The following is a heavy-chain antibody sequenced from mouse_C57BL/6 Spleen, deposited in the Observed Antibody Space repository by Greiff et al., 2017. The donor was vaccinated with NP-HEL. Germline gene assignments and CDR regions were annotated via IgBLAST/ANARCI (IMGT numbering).Heavy chain of an antibody. Sequence: QVTLKVSGPGILQPSQTLSLTCSFSGFSLSTFGMGVGWIRQPSGKGLEWLVHIWWDDDKYYNPALKSRLTISKATSKNQVFLKIANVDTAVTATYYCARIENDGYSSYFDYWGQGTTLTVSS. CDR1: GFSLSTFGMG. CDR3: ARIENDGYSSYFDY. V-gene: IGHV8-8*01. D-gene: IGHD2-3*01. J-gene: IGHJ2*01. CDR2: IWWDDDK.